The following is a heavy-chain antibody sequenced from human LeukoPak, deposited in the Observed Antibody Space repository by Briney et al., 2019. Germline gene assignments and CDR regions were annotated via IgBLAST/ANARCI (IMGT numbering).Heavy chain of an antibody. CDR2: INHSGST. J-gene: IGHJ4*02. D-gene: IGHD3-10*01. CDR3: ARRGYYYGSGSYYGPPHFDY. V-gene: IGHV4-34*01. CDR1: GGSFSGYY. Sequence: SETLSLTCAVYGGSFSGYYWSWIRQPPGKGLGWIGEINHSGSTNYNPSLKSRVTISVDTSKNQFSLKLSSVTAADTAVYYCARRGYYYGSGSYYGPPHFDYWGQGTLVTVSS.